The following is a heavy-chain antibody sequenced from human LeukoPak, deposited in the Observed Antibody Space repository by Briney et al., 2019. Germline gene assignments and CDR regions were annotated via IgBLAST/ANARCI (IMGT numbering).Heavy chain of an antibody. V-gene: IGHV3-30-3*01. CDR2: ISYDGSNK. Sequence: GGSLRLSCAASGFTFSSYAMHGVRQAPGKGLEWVAVISYDGSNKYYADSVKGRFTISRDNSKNTLYLQMNSLRAEDTAVYYCAREERVYYYYYGMDVWGQGTTVTVSS. D-gene: IGHD6-25*01. CDR3: AREERVYYYYYGMDV. CDR1: GFTFSSYA. J-gene: IGHJ6*02.